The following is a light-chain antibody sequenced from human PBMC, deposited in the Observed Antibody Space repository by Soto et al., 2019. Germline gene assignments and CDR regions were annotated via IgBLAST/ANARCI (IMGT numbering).Light chain of an antibody. V-gene: IGKV3-11*01. J-gene: IGKJ4*01. CDR2: GAS. CDR1: QSVSGY. Sequence: EIVLTQSPATLSLSPGERATLSCRASQSVSGYLAWYQQKPGQAPRVVIYGASNRATGIPARFSGSGSGTDFTLTISSLEPEDFAVYYCQQRSNWPLTFGGGTKVDIK. CDR3: QQRSNWPLT.